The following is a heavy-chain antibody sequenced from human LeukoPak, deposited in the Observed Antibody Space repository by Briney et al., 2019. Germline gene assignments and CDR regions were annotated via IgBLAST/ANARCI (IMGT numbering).Heavy chain of an antibody. CDR1: GDSLSSYY. J-gene: IGHJ4*02. D-gene: IGHD6-19*01. CDR3: ARVGPVSGIDY. CDR2: IYYTGST. Sequence: SETLSLTCTVSGDSLSSYYWSWIRQPPGKGLEWIGYIYYTGSTNYNPSLKSRVTISLATSKNQFSLRLNSVTAADTAVYYCARVGPVSGIDYWGQGTLVTVSS. V-gene: IGHV4-59*01.